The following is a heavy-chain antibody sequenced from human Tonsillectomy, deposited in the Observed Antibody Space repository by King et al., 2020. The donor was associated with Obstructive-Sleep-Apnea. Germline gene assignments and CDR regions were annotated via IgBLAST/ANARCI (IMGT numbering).Heavy chain of an antibody. Sequence: QLQESGPGLVKPSQTLSLTCAVSGGSLSIGAYSGSWIRQPPGKGLEWIGYIDYGGSTYYNPSLKSRVTISVDTSKNHFSLKLSSVTAADTAVYYCARVLGNYAPEYYFDYWGQGTLVTVSS. CDR1: GGSLSIGAYS. V-gene: IGHV4-30-4*07. D-gene: IGHD3-16*01. J-gene: IGHJ4*02. CDR2: IDYGGST. CDR3: ARVLGNYAPEYYFDY.